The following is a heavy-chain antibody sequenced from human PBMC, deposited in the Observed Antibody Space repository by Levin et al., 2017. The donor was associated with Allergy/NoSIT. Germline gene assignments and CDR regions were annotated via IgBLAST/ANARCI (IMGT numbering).Heavy chain of an antibody. CDR1: DYTFATYG. V-gene: IGHV1-18*01. CDR3: ARVSYESSGYYSFDY. J-gene: IGHJ4*02. D-gene: IGHD3-22*01. Sequence: ASVKVSCKASDYTFATYGITWVRQAPGQGLEWMGWISVYNGNTNYAQKFQGRVTMTTDTSTSTAYMELRSLRSDDTAVYYCARVSYESSGYYSFDYWGQGTLVTVSS. CDR2: ISVYNGNT.